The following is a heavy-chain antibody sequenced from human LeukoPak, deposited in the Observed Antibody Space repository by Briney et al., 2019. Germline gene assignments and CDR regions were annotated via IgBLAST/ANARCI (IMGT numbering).Heavy chain of an antibody. CDR1: GFTFTSSA. CDR3: AAGRDSNPGIDY. J-gene: IGHJ4*02. Sequence: SVKVSCKASGFTFTSSAMQWVRQARGQRLEWIGWIVVGSGNTNYAQKFQERVTITRDMSTSTAYMELSSLRSGDTAVYYCAAGRDSNPGIDYWGQGTLVTVSS. V-gene: IGHV1-58*02. CDR2: IVVGSGNT. D-gene: IGHD4-11*01.